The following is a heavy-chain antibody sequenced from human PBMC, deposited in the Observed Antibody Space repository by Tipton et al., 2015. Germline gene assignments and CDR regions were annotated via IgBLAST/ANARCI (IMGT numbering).Heavy chain of an antibody. CDR2: IYYSGYT. CDR1: GDSISSGPYY. J-gene: IGHJ4*02. CDR3: ARTAIILGLLRGFDY. D-gene: IGHD3-16*01. Sequence: TLSLTCSVSGDSISSGPYYWSWIRQHPGKGLEWIGYIYYSGYTYYNPSLKSRLNISIDISKSQFSLRLTSVTAADTAVYYCARTAIILGLLRGFDYWGQGTLVTVSS. V-gene: IGHV4-31*03.